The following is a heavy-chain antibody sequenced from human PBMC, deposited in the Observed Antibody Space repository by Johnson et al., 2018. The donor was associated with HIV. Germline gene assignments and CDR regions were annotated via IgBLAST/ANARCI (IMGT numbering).Heavy chain of an antibody. CDR1: GFTVSSNY. CDR2: IYSGGST. CDR3: AREAQTHAFDI. V-gene: IGHV3-66*01. J-gene: IGHJ3*02. D-gene: IGHD4-23*01. Sequence: EVQLVESGGGLVQPGGSLRLSCAASGFTVSSNYMSWVRQAPGKGLEWVSVIYSGGSTGYADSVKGRFTISRDNAKNSLYLQMNSLRVEDTAVYYCAREAQTHAFDIWGQGTMVTVSS.